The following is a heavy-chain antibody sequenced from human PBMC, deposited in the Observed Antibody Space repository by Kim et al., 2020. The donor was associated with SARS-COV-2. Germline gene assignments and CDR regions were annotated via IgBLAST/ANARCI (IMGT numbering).Heavy chain of an antibody. CDR3: ARLPDESFFDY. V-gene: IGHV4-39*01. CDR2: IYYSGST. J-gene: IGHJ4*02. CDR1: GGSISSSSYY. Sequence: SETLSLTCTVSGGSISSSSYYWGWIRQPPGKGLEWIGSIYYSGSTYYNPSLKSRVTISVDTSKNQFSLKLSSVTAADTAVYYCARLPDESFFDYWGQGTLVTVSS.